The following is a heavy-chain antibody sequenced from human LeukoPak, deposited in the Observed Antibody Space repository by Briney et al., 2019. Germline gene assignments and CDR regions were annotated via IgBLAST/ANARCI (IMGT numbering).Heavy chain of an antibody. CDR2: INPNSGGT. D-gene: IGHD2-15*01. CDR3: ARNPLRTCSGGSCYPPY. V-gene: IGHV1-2*02. CDR1: GYTFTGYY. Sequence: ASVKVSCKASGYTFTGYYMHWVRQAPGQGLEWMGWINPNSGGTNYAQKFQGRVTMTRDTSISTAYMELSRLRSDDTAMYYCARNPLRTCSGGSCYPPYWGQGTLVTVSS. J-gene: IGHJ4*02.